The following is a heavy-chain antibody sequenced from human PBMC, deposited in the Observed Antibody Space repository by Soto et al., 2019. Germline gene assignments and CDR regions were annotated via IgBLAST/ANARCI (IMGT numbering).Heavy chain of an antibody. CDR1: GGSISSSSYY. CDR3: ASWPHYYDILTGYY. D-gene: IGHD3-9*01. J-gene: IGHJ4*02. V-gene: IGHV4-39*01. Sequence: PSETLSLTCTVSGGSISSSSYYWGWIRQPPGKGLEWIGSIYYSGSTYYNPSLKSRVTISVDTSKNQFSLKLSSVTAADTAVYFCASWPHYYDILTGYYWGQGTLVTVSS. CDR2: IYYSGST.